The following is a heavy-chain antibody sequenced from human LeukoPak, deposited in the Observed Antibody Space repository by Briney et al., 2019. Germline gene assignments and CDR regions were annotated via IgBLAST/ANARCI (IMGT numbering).Heavy chain of an antibody. CDR3: ARGPPYYDSTLCWLDP. CDR1: GGSISSSNW. D-gene: IGHD3-22*01. J-gene: IGHJ5*02. V-gene: IGHV4-4*02. Sequence: PSETLSLTCAVSGGSISSSNWWSWVRQPPGKGLEWIGEIYHSGSTNYNPSLKSRVTISVDKSKNQFPLKLSSVTAADTAVYYCARGPPYYDSTLCWLDPWGQGTLVTVS. CDR2: IYHSGST.